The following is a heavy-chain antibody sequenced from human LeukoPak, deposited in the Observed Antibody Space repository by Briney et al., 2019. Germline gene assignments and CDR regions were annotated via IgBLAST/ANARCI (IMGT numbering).Heavy chain of an antibody. CDR1: GYTFTRYY. V-gene: IGHV1-46*01. CDR3: ARARGGGYDSSGYYYLPDY. CDR2: INPSGGTT. J-gene: IGHJ4*02. D-gene: IGHD3-22*01. Sequence: RGASVKVSCKASGYTFTRYYIHWVRQAPGQGLEWMGIINPSGGTTNYAQKFQGRVTITADESTSTAYMELSSLRSEDTAVYYCARARGGGYDSSGYYYLPDYWGQGTLVTVSS.